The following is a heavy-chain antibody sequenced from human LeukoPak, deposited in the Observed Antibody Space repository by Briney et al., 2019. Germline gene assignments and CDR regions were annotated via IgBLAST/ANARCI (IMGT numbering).Heavy chain of an antibody. V-gene: IGHV3-21*01. CDR2: ISSSSSYI. CDR1: GFTFSSYS. Sequence: GGSLRLSCAASGFTFSSYSMNWVRQAPGKGLEWVSSISSSSSYIYYADSVKGRFTISRDNAKNSLYLQMNSLRAEDTAVYYCARDVHSGSYGWFDPWGQGTLVTVSS. CDR3: ARDVHSGSYGWFDP. J-gene: IGHJ5*02. D-gene: IGHD1-26*01.